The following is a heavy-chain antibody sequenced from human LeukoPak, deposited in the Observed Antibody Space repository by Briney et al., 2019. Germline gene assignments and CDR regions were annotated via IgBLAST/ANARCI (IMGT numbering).Heavy chain of an antibody. J-gene: IGHJ4*02. CDR2: INHSGST. D-gene: IGHD3-22*01. CDR1: GGSFSGYY. V-gene: IGHV4-34*01. CDR3: ARQDSSGYSDY. Sequence: SETLSLTCAVYGGSFSGYYLSWIRQPPGKGLEWIGEINHSGSTNYNPSLKGRVTISVDTSKNQFSLKLSSVTAADTAVYYCARQDSSGYSDYWGQGTLVTVSS.